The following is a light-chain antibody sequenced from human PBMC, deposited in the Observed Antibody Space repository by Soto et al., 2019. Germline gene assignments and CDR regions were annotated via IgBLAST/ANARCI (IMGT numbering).Light chain of an antibody. CDR1: SSNIGNNG. J-gene: IGLJ3*02. CDR3: AAWDDSLNAWV. V-gene: IGLV1-36*01. CDR2: YDD. Sequence: QSVLTQPPSVSGAPRLRVTISCSGSSSNIGNNGVSWYQQLPGKAPKLLIYYDDLLPSGVSARFSGSKSGTSVSLAISGLQSEDEADYYCAAWDDSLNAWVFGGGTKLTVL.